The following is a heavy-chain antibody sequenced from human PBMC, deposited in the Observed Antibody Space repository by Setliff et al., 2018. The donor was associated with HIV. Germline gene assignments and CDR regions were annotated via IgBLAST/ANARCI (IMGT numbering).Heavy chain of an antibody. V-gene: IGHV7-4-1*02. CDR3: ASFSGYIDWSTHNWFDP. CDR1: GHTFASFN. Sequence: ASVKVSCKASGHTFASFNINWVRQAPGQGLDWMGWINTETGNPMYAQGFTGRYVFSLDTSVSAAYLQINSLKAEDSAVYYCASFSGYIDWSTHNWFDPWGQGTLVTVSS. CDR2: INTETGNP. J-gene: IGHJ5*02. D-gene: IGHD3-9*01.